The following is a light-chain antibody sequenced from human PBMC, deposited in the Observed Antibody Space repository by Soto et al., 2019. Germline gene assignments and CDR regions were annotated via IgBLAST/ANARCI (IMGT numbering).Light chain of an antibody. Sequence: ELGRTRFQATLSVSPGERATLSCRASQSVSSNLACYQQKPGQAPRLVIYGASTRATGSPARFSGGGSGTEFTLTISSLQSEDFAVYYCQQYNSWPLTLGGGTKVDIK. CDR1: QSVSSN. CDR2: GAS. J-gene: IGKJ4*01. CDR3: QQYNSWPLT. V-gene: IGKV3-15*01.